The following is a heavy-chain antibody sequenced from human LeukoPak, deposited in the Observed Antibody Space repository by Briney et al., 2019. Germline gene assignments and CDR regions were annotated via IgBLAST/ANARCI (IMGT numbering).Heavy chain of an antibody. D-gene: IGHD5-12*01. CDR3: ARGPSGYHNT. V-gene: IGHV3-30*02. J-gene: IGHJ4*02. CDR1: GFTFSSYG. CDR2: IQNDGSSK. Sequence: GGSLRLACAASGFTFSSYGMHWVRQAPGKGLEWLAFIQNDGSSKYFADSVKGRFTISRDNSKNTLYLQMNSLRAEDTAVYYCARGPSGYHNTGGQGTLVTVSS.